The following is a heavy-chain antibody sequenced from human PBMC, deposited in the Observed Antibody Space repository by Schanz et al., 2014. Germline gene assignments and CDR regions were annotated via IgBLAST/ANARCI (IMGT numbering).Heavy chain of an antibody. Sequence: QVQLQESGPGLVKPSETLSLTCTVSGGSISSYYWSWIRQPPGKGLEWIGYIYYSGSTKYNPSLKSRVTISVDTSKNQFSLKLSSVAAADTAVYYCARHLAESAAAAFDSWGQGTLVAVSS. CDR3: ARHLAESAAAAFDS. CDR2: IYYSGST. J-gene: IGHJ4*02. V-gene: IGHV4-59*12. D-gene: IGHD2-2*01. CDR1: GGSISSYY.